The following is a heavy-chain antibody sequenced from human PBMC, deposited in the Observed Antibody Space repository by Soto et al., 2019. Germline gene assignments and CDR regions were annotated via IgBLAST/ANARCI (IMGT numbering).Heavy chain of an antibody. D-gene: IGHD3-10*01. J-gene: IGHJ3*02. V-gene: IGHV3-23*01. CDR1: GFTFSNYA. Sequence: EVQLLESGGGLVQPGGSLRLSCAASGFTFSNYAVSWVRQAPGKGLEWVSIISGTGSRTSYADSVKGRFAMSRDNSKNTVYLQMNNLRAEDTAIYYCAKDQTFSGEYSDDWARSACDMGGQGTVVTVS. CDR2: ISGTGSRT. CDR3: AKDQTFSGEYSDDWARSACDM.